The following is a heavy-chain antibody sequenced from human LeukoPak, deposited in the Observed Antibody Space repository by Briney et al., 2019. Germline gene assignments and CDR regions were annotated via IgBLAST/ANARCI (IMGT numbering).Heavy chain of an antibody. CDR2: IIPIFGTA. CDR1: GGTFSSYA. Sequence: GASVKVSCKASGGTFSSYAISWVRQAPGQGLEWMGGIIPIFGTANYAQKFQGRVTITTDEFTSTAYMELSSLRSDDTAVYYCARPRFGTNSFDYWGQGTLVTVSS. V-gene: IGHV1-69*05. J-gene: IGHJ4*02. D-gene: IGHD2-8*01. CDR3: ARPRFGTNSFDY.